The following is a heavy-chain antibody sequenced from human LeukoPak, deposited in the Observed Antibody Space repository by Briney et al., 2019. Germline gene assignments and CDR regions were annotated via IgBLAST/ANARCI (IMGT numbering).Heavy chain of an antibody. V-gene: IGHV1-69*13. CDR1: GGTFSSYA. D-gene: IGHD2-2*01. CDR2: IIPIFGTA. J-gene: IGHJ5*02. CDR3: ARADCSSTSCYSWPANWFDP. Sequence: SVKVSCKASGGTFSSYAISWVRQAPGQGLEWMGGIIPIFGTANYAQKFQGRVTITADESTSTAYMELSSLRSEDTAVYYCARADCSSTSCYSWPANWFDPWGQGTLVTVSS.